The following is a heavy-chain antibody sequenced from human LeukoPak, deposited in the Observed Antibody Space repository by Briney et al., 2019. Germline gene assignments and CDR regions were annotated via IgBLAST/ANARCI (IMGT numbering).Heavy chain of an antibody. D-gene: IGHD3-10*01. CDR3: AKSRGSGLFDY. CDR1: GFTFSSYW. Sequence: GGSLRLSCAASGFTFSSYWMSWVRQAPGKGREWVANIKQDGSEKYYVDSVKGRFTISRDNAKNSLYLQMNSLRAEDTAVYYCAKSRGSGLFDYWGQGTLVTVAS. J-gene: IGHJ4*02. V-gene: IGHV3-7*03. CDR2: IKQDGSEK.